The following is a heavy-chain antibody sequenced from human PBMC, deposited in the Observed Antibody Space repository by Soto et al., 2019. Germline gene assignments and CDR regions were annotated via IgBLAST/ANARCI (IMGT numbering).Heavy chain of an antibody. J-gene: IGHJ4*02. Sequence: EVQLVESGGGLVQPGGSLRLSCAVSGITFSPPWMNWVRQTPGKGLGWVAIINQDGTEIIYVDSVKGRCTISRDNAKNSLYLQMNSLRAEDTAVYYCVGGYGWLPDFWGQGTLVTVSS. D-gene: IGHD6-19*01. V-gene: IGHV3-7*05. CDR1: GITFSPPW. CDR3: VGGYGWLPDF. CDR2: INQDGTEI.